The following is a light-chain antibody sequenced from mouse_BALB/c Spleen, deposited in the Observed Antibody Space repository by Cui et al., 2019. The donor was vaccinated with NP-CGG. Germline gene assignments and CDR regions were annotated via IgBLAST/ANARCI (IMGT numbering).Light chain of an antibody. V-gene: IGLV1*01. CDR3: ALWYSNHWV. CDR2: GTN. Sequence: QAVVPQEYALTTSPGETVTLTCRSGTGAVTTSTFANWVEEIPDHLFTGLIGGTNNRAPGLPARFSGSLIGDKAALTITGAQTEDEAIYFCALWYSNHWVFGGGTKLTVL. J-gene: IGLJ1*01. CDR1: TGAVTTSTF.